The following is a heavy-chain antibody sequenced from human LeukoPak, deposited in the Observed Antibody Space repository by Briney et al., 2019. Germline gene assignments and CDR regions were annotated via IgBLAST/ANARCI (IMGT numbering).Heavy chain of an antibody. J-gene: IGHJ5*02. D-gene: IGHD5-12*01. CDR2: INHSGST. CDR3: ASVAPQSMYNWSDP. V-gene: IGHV4-34*01. Sequence: SETLSLTCAVYGGSFSGYYWSWIRQPPGKGLEWIGEINHSGSTNYNPSLKSRVTISVDTSKNQFSLKLSSVTAADTAVYYCASVAPQSMYNWSDPWGQGTLVTVSS. CDR1: GGSFSGYY.